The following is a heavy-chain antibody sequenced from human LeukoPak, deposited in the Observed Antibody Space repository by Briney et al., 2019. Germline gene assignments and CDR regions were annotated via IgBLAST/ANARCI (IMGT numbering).Heavy chain of an antibody. D-gene: IGHD6-13*01. CDR3: ARCSSSCPGMDV. CDR1: GYTFTSYY. Sequence: ASVKVSCKASGYTFTSYYMHWVRQAPGQGLEWMGIINPSGGSTSYAQKFQGRVTMTRDMSTSTVYMELSSLRSEDTAAYYCARCSSSCPGMDVWGKGTTVTVSS. V-gene: IGHV1-46*01. J-gene: IGHJ6*04. CDR2: INPSGGST.